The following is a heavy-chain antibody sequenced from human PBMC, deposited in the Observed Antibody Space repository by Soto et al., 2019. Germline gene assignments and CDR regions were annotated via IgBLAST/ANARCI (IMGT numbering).Heavy chain of an antibody. V-gene: IGHV4-30-4*01. CDR2: IYYSGRT. D-gene: IGHD6-6*01. Sequence: QMQLQESGPGLVKPSQTLSLTCTVSGGSINSDAYYWSWIRQPPGKGLDWIGHIYYSGRTYYAPSLESRLTISLDMSKNQFSLRLSSVNASDTAVYYCARDRSNSPDYFDYWGQGTLVTVSS. CDR1: GGSINSDAYY. J-gene: IGHJ4*02. CDR3: ARDRSNSPDYFDY.